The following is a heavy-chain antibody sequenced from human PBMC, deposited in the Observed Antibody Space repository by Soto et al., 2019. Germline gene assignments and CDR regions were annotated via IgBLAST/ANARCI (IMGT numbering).Heavy chain of an antibody. Sequence: QVQLVQSGAEVKKPGASVKVSCKASGYTSKTYGINWVRQAPGQGLEWVGWISVYNGKTDNAQKVQGRVTMTTDTTTDTSTYTAYMELKNLRSDDTAVYYCARDTRGHNIAAFDIWGQGTMVTVSS. CDR1: GYTSKTYG. V-gene: IGHV1-18*01. D-gene: IGHD3-10*01. CDR2: ISVYNGKT. J-gene: IGHJ3*02. CDR3: ARDTRGHNIAAFDI.